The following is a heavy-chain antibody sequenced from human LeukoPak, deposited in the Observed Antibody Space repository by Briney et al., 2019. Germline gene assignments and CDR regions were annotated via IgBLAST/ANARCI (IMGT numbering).Heavy chain of an antibody. CDR1: GCSISTYY. Sequence: PSETLSLTCTVSGCSISTYYWNWGRQPPGKGLEWIGYIYYSGSTNYNPSLKSRVTISVDTSKNQFSLKLSSVTAADTAMYYCARDGSARYYFDYWGQGTLVTVSS. CDR2: IYYSGST. CDR3: ARDGSARYYFDY. V-gene: IGHV4-59*01. J-gene: IGHJ4*02.